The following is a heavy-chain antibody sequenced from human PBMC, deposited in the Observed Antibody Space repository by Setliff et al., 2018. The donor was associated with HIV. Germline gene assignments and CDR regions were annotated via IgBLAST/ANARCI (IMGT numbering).Heavy chain of an antibody. J-gene: IGHJ6*03. D-gene: IGHD3-3*01. Sequence: SETLSLTCTVSGDSVSSGYYWGWIRQPPGKGLEWIGEINHDRTTNYNPSLKSRVTISVDTSKNQFSLTLNSVTAADTAVYYCARGSRQLTIFGVVFKTNYYFMDVWGKGTAVTVSS. CDR2: INHDRTT. CDR1: GDSVSSGYY. CDR3: ARGSRQLTIFGVVFKTNYYFMDV. V-gene: IGHV4-38-2*02.